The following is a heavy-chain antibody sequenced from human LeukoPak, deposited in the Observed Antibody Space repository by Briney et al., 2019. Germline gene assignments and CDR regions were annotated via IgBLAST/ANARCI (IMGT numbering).Heavy chain of an antibody. J-gene: IGHJ4*02. CDR2: FYHNGST. Sequence: PSDALSLTCDVSHYSISSVNYWGLIRQPPGEGLEGIWSFYHNGSTHYSPPLKSRVTIAVNTSKNQFSLQLRSVTAADTAVYYCARNDSSGYFDYWGQGTLVTVSS. CDR3: ARNDSSGYFDY. V-gene: IGHV4-38-2*01. CDR1: HYSISSVNY. D-gene: IGHD3-22*01.